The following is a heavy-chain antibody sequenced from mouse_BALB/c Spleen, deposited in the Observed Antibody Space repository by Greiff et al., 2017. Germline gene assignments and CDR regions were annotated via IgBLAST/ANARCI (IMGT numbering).Heavy chain of an antibody. CDR3: AREGYYGSRLYYFDY. D-gene: IGHD1-1*01. V-gene: IGHV1-20*02. CDR2: INPYNGDT. Sequence: EVKLMESGPELVKPGASVKISCKASGYSFTGYFMNWVMQSHGKSLEWIGRINPYNGDTFYNQKFKGKATLTVDKSSSTAHMELRSLASEDSAVYYCAREGYYGSRLYYFDYWGQGTTLTVSS. CDR1: GYSFTGYF. J-gene: IGHJ2*01.